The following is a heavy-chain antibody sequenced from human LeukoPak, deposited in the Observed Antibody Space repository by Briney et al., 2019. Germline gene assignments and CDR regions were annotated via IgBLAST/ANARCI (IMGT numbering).Heavy chain of an antibody. D-gene: IGHD6-19*01. CDR2: INPNTGGT. Sequence: ASVKVSCKASGYSSTGYYIHWVRQAPGQGLEWMGWINPNTGGTNFAQKFQGRVTMTRDTSITTTHTELSSLRSDDTAVYYCATVDQWLAYDYWGQGTLVTVSS. CDR1: GYSSTGYY. V-gene: IGHV1-2*02. J-gene: IGHJ4*02. CDR3: ATVDQWLAYDY.